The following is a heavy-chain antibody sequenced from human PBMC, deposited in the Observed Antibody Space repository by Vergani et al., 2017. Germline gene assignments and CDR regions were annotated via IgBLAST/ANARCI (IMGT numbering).Heavy chain of an antibody. Sequence: QVQLVESGGGVVQPGRSLRLSCAASGFTFNTYGMHWVRQAPGKGLEWVAFIWYDGSNKYYADSVKGRFTISRDNSKNTLYLQMNSLRAEDTAVYYCASLLEYSSSSPGWGQGTLVTVSS. CDR3: ASLLEYSSSSPG. D-gene: IGHD6-6*01. CDR2: IWYDGSNK. CDR1: GFTFNTYG. V-gene: IGHV3-33*08. J-gene: IGHJ4*02.